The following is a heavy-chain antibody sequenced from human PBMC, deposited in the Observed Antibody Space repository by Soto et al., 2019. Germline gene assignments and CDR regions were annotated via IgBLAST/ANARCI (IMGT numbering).Heavy chain of an antibody. Sequence: GGSLRLSCSASGFIISAYTMGWVRLAPGKGLEWVASLFSGGVSTRYADSVTGRFTISRDNSKNKLYLQMNSLRDDDTAVYYCARDRQPDAIWTFDYWGRGILVTVSS. V-gene: IGHV3-23*03. CDR3: ARDRQPDAIWTFDY. CDR1: GFIISAYT. J-gene: IGHJ4*02. CDR2: LFSGGVST. D-gene: IGHD2-8*01.